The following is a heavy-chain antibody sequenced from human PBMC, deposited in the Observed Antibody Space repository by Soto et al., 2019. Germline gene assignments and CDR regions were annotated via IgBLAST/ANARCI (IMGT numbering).Heavy chain of an antibody. CDR1: GYTFTSYA. J-gene: IGHJ5*02. V-gene: IGHV1-3*01. D-gene: IGHD2-2*01. CDR2: NNAGNGNT. CDR3: ARGYCSSTSCFAWFDP. Sequence: GASVKVSCKASGYTFTSYAMHWVRQAPGQRLEWMGWNNAGNGNTKYSQKFQGRVTITRDTSASTAYMELSSLRSEDTALYYCARGYCSSTSCFAWFDPWGQGTLVTVSS.